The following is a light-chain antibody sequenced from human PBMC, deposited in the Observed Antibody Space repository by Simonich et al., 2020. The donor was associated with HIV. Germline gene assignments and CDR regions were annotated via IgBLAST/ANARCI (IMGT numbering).Light chain of an antibody. CDR3: QSYDSSNHVV. CDR1: SASIASNY. Sequence: NFMLTQPHSVSESPGKTITISCTRSSASIASNYVQWYQQRPGSAPTTVIYEDNQSPSGVPGRFSGSIDSSSNSASLTISGLKTEDEADYYCQSYDSSNHVVFGGGTKLTVL. V-gene: IGLV6-57*03. J-gene: IGLJ2*01. CDR2: EDN.